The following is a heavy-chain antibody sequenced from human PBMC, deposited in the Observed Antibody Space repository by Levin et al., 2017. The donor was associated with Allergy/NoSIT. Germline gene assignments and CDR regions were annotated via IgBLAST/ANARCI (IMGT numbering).Heavy chain of an antibody. Sequence: MSSETLSLTCAVYGGSFSGYYWTWIRQPPGKGLEWIGEINHSGSIHYNPSLKSRVTISADTSKNQFYLKVTSVTAADTAVYYCARGAVTGDLNWGRGTLVTVSS. V-gene: IGHV4-34*01. CDR2: INHSGSI. CDR3: ARGAVTGDLN. D-gene: IGHD7-27*01. CDR1: GGSFSGYY. J-gene: IGHJ4*02.